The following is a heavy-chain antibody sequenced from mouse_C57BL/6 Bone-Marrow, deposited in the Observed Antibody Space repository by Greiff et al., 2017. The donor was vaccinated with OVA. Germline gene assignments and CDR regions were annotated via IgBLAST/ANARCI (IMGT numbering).Heavy chain of an antibody. CDR3: ARDGNYYYYAMDY. Sequence: QVQLQQPGAELVRPGTSVKLSCKASGYTFTSYWMHWVKQRPGQGLEWIGVIDPSASYTNYNQKFKGKATLTVDTSSSTAYMQLSSLTSEDSAVYYGARDGNYYYYAMDYWGQGTSVTVSS. CDR2: IDPSASYT. D-gene: IGHD2-1*01. V-gene: IGHV1-59*01. CDR1: GYTFTSYW. J-gene: IGHJ4*01.